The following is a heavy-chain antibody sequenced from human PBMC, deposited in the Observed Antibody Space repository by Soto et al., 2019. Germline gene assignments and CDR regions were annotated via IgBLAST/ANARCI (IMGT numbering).Heavy chain of an antibody. CDR1: GFTFSSYG. CDR2: ISYDGSNK. V-gene: IGHV3-30*18. Sequence: LSCAASGFTFSSYGMHWVRQAPGKGLEWVAVISYDGSNKYYADSVKGRFTISRDNSKNTLYLQMNSLRAEDTAVYYCAKLWELRRAFDIWGQGTMVTVSS. J-gene: IGHJ3*02. D-gene: IGHD1-26*01. CDR3: AKLWELRRAFDI.